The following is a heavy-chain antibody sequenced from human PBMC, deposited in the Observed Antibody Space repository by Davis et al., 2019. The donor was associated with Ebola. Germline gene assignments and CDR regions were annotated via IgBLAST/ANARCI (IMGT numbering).Heavy chain of an antibody. D-gene: IGHD3-3*01. CDR3: AKDKNYDFWSGYPHDAFDI. CDR2: ISGSGGST. V-gene: IGHV3-23*01. Sequence: GESLKIPCAASGFTSSSYAMSWVRQAPGKGLEWVSAISGSGGSTYYADSVKGRFTISRDNSKNTLYLQMNSLRAEDTAINYCAKDKNYDFWSGYPHDAFDIWGQGTMVTVSS. J-gene: IGHJ3*02. CDR1: GFTSSSYA.